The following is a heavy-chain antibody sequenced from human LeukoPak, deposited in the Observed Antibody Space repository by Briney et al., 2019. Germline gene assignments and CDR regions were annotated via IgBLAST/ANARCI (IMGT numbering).Heavy chain of an antibody. J-gene: IGHJ4*02. CDR2: NSGSGDST. CDR3: AKGGWGTVLDY. D-gene: IGHD3-16*01. V-gene: IGHV3-23*01. Sequence: GGSLRLSCAASGFTFSNYAMPWVRQAPGKGLEWVSTNSGSGDSTYYSDSVTGRFTISRDNSENTLYLQLNSLRAEDTAVYYCAKGGWGTVLDYWGQGPLVAVSS. CDR1: GFTFSNYA.